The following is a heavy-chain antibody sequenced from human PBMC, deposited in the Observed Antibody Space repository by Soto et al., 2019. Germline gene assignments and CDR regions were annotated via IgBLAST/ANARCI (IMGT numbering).Heavy chain of an antibody. CDR2: IYPGDSDT. D-gene: IGHD2-2*01. CDR3: ARHKGHCSSTSCYALDV. Sequence: GESLKISCKGSGYSFSSFWIVWVRQMSGKGLEWMGSIYPGDSDTRYSPSFQGQVTISADKSISTAYLQWNSLKASDTAMYFCARHKGHCSSTSCYALDVSGPGAPVTVFS. V-gene: IGHV5-51*01. J-gene: IGHJ6*02. CDR1: GYSFSSFW.